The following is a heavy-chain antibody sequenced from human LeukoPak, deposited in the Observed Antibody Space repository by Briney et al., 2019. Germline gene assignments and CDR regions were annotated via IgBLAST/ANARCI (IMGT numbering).Heavy chain of an antibody. CDR1: GSTFRDYG. Sequence: GGSLRLSCAASGSTFRDYGMSWVRQAPGKGLEWVSGINWNGGNTGYADSVKGRFTISRDNAENSVYLQMNSLRAEDTAFYHCARMGESFMITFGGVIVDGLIDYWGQGTLVTVSS. V-gene: IGHV3-20*01. J-gene: IGHJ4*02. D-gene: IGHD3-16*02. CDR3: ARMGESFMITFGGVIVDGLIDY. CDR2: INWNGGNT.